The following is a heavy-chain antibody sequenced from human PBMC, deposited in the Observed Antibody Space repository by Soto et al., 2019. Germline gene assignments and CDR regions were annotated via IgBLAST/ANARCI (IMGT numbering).Heavy chain of an antibody. CDR3: AHSKTSGMRYYFDY. CDR2: LYWDDDK. V-gene: IGHV2-5*02. CDR1: GFSLSTTRVG. J-gene: IGHJ4*02. Sequence: QITLKESGPTLVKPTQTLTLTCTFSGFSLSTTRVGVGWIRQPPGEALEWLALLYWDDDKLYSPSLKRRLTITKDTSNNQVVLTLTNMDPVDTATYYCAHSKTSGMRYYFDYWGQGTLVTVSS.